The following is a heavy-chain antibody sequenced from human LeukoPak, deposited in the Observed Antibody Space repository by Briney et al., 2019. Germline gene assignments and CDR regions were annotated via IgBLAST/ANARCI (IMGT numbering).Heavy chain of an antibody. CDR1: GITFSNYA. Sequence: GGSLRLSCAASGITFSNYAMRWVRQAPGKGLKWVSGVSGSGDSTYYADSVKGRFTISRDNSKNTLYLQMNSLRAEDTAVYYCARRSGIAVAGAFDYWGQGILVTVSS. CDR3: ARRSGIAVAGAFDY. J-gene: IGHJ4*02. V-gene: IGHV3-23*01. D-gene: IGHD6-19*01. CDR2: VSGSGDST.